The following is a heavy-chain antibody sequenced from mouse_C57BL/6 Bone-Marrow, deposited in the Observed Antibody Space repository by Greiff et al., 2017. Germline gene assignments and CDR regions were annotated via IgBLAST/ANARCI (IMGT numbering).Heavy chain of an antibody. D-gene: IGHD1-1*01. V-gene: IGHV14-2*01. Sequence: EVKLMESGAELVKPGASVKLSCTASGFNIKDYYIHWVKQRTEQGLKWIGRIDPEDGETKYATKFQDKATITADKSSNTAYLQLSSLTSEDTAVCYCTTSLIYYGTNYWGQGTTLTVSS. CDR1: GFNIKDYY. CDR3: TTSLIYYGTNY. CDR2: IDPEDGET. J-gene: IGHJ2*01.